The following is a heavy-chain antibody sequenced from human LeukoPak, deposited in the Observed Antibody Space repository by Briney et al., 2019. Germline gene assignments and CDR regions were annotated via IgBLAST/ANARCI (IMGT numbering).Heavy chain of an antibody. CDR2: ISGSGNRT. CDR1: GFTFSSYA. D-gene: IGHD2-15*01. Sequence: GGSLRLPCAASGFTFSSYAMSWVRQAPGKGLEWVSSISGSGNRTYYADSVKGRFTISRDNSKNTLFLQMNSLRAEDTAVYYCAKNLYCGGGSCYPSALGMDVWGQGTTVTVSS. V-gene: IGHV3-23*01. J-gene: IGHJ6*02. CDR3: AKNLYCGGGSCYPSALGMDV.